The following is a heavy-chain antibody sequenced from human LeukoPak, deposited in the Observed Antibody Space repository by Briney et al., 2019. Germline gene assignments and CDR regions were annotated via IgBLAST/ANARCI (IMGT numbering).Heavy chain of an antibody. D-gene: IGHD2-15*01. V-gene: IGHV4-30-2*01. CDR1: GGSISRGGYS. CDR2: IYDSGST. J-gene: IGHJ5*02. Sequence: PSQTLSLTCAVSGGSISRGGYSWGCLRQPPGKGREWVGYIYDSGSTYDNPSSNSRPTISVDRYKSQFSLKLSSVTAADTAGYYCASGSGANCFDPWGQGTLVTVSS. CDR3: ASGSGANCFDP.